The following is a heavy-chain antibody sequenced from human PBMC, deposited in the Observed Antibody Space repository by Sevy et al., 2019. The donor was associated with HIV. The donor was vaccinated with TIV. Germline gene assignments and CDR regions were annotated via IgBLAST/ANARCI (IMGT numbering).Heavy chain of an antibody. CDR3: ARPGGCVGGNWTADI. Sequence: ASVNVSCKASGYTFTGYYIHWVRQAPGQGLEWMGRINPKTGGTNFSQQFQGRVTMTRDTSISTAYMELSRLRFDDTAVYYCARPGGCVGGNWTADIWGQGTMVTVSS. D-gene: IGHD2-15*01. J-gene: IGHJ3*02. CDR1: GYTFTGYY. V-gene: IGHV1-2*06. CDR2: INPKTGGT.